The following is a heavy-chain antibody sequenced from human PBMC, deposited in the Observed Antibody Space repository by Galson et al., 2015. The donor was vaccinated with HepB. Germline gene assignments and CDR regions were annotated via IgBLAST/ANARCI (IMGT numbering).Heavy chain of an antibody. CDR2: IIPIFGTA. V-gene: IGHV1-69*13. J-gene: IGHJ6*02. D-gene: IGHD3-9*01. CDR1: GGTFSSYA. CDR3: ARDKEVGYYNRSPAYYYYYGMDV. Sequence: SVKVSCKASGGTFSSYAISWVRQAPGQGLEWMGGIIPIFGTANYAQKFQGRVTITADESTSTAYMELSSLRSEDTAVYYCARDKEVGYYNRSPAYYYYYGMDVWGQGTTVTVSS.